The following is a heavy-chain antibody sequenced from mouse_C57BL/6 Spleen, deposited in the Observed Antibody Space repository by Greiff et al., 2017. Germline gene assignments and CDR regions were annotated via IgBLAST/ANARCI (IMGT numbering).Heavy chain of an antibody. CDR2: IYPSDSET. D-gene: IGHD2-5*01. J-gene: IGHJ2*01. CDR1: GYTFTSYW. Sequence: VQLQQPGAELVRPGSSVKLSCKASGYTFTSYWMDWVKQRPGQGLEWIGNIYPSDSETHYNQKFKDKATLTVDKSSSTAYMQLSSLTSEDSAVYYCAREGYSNSYFDYWGQGTTLTVSS. CDR3: AREGYSNSYFDY. V-gene: IGHV1-61*01.